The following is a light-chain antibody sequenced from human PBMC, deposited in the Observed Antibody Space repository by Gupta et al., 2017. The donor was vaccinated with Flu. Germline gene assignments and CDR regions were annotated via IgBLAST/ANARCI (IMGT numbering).Light chain of an antibody. J-gene: IGLJ1*01. CDR2: SDT. CDR1: STNIGAGYG. Sequence: QSVLTQPPSVSGAPGQRVSISCTGGSTNIGAGYGVQWFQQLPGKAPKLLIYSDTNRPSGVPDRFSGSRSATSASLVITELQAEDEADDYCQSYDSGLSGYVFGAGTEVTVL. CDR3: QSYDSGLSGYV. V-gene: IGLV1-40*01.